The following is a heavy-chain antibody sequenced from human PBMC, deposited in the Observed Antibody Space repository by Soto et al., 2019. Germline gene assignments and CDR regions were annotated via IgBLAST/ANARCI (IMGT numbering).Heavy chain of an antibody. CDR2: INAGNGNT. V-gene: IGHV1-3*01. Sequence: ASVKVSCKASGYTFTSYAMHWVRQAPGQRLEWMGWINAGNGNTKYSQKFQGRVTITRDTSASTAYMELSSLRSEDTAVYYCARGRQLRQQPIYYYYGMDVWGQGTTVTVSS. D-gene: IGHD2-2*01. CDR3: ARGRQLRQQPIYYYYGMDV. J-gene: IGHJ6*02. CDR1: GYTFTSYA.